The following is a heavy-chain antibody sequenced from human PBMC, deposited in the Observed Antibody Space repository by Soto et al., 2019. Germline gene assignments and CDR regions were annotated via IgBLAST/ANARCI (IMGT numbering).Heavy chain of an antibody. J-gene: IGHJ4*02. CDR1: GFTFSSYA. Sequence: GSLRLSCAASGFTFSSYAMSRVRQAPGEGLEWVSAISGSGGSTYYADSVKGRFTISRDNSKNTLYLQMNSLRAEDTAVYYCAKGGRGYSYGYSYFDYWGQGTLVTVSS. V-gene: IGHV3-23*01. CDR3: AKGGRGYSYGYSYFDY. CDR2: ISGSGGST. D-gene: IGHD5-18*01.